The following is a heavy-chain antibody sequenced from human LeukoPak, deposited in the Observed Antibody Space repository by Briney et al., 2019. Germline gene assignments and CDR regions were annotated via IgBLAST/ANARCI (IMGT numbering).Heavy chain of an antibody. CDR1: GYTFTSYA. V-gene: IGHV7-4-1*02. Sequence: ASVKVSCKASGYTFTSYAMNWVRQAPGQGLEWMGWINTNTGNPTYAQGFTGRFVFSLDTSVSTAYPQISSLKAEDTAVYYCATPYYDTSGHYDRNYYYRMDVWSQGTTVTVSS. CDR2: INTNTGNP. J-gene: IGHJ6*02. D-gene: IGHD3-22*01. CDR3: ATPYYDTSGHYDRNYYYRMDV.